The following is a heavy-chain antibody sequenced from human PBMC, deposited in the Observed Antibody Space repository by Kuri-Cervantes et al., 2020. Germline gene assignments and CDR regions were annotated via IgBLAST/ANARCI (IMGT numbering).Heavy chain of an antibody. CDR3: ARDYVLRYFDWSLNGMDV. CDR2: ISSSGSTI. CDR1: GFTFSDYY. D-gene: IGHD3-9*01. J-gene: IGHJ6*02. V-gene: IGHV3-11*04. Sequence: GESLKISCAASGFTFSDYYMNWIRQAPGKGLEWVSYISSSGSTIYYADSVKGRFTISRDNAKNSLYLQMNSLRAEDTAVYYCARDYVLRYFDWSLNGMDVWGQGTTVTVSS.